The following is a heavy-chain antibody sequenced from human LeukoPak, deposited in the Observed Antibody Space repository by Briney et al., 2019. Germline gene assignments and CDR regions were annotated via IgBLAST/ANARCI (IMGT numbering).Heavy chain of an antibody. V-gene: IGHV4-39*01. Sequence: PSETLSLTCTVSGGSISSSSYYWGWIRQPPGKGLEWIGSIYYSGSTYYNPSLKSRVTVSVDTSKNQFSLKLSSVTAADTAVYYCARRDGYRLGHYFDYWGQGTLVTVSS. J-gene: IGHJ4*02. CDR3: ARRDGYRLGHYFDY. CDR2: IYYSGST. D-gene: IGHD5-12*01. CDR1: GGSISSSSYY.